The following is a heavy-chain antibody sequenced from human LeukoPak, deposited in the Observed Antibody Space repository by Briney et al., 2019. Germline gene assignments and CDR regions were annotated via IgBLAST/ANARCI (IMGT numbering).Heavy chain of an antibody. Sequence: SETLSLTCTVSGGSISSSSYYWGWIRQPPGKGLEWIGSIYYSGSTYYNPSLKSRVTISVDTSKNQFSLKLSSVTAADTAVYYCARAGPRNQQVEPWGQGTLVTVSS. CDR2: IYYSGST. V-gene: IGHV4-39*07. CDR3: ARAGPRNQQVEP. CDR1: GGSISSSSYY. D-gene: IGHD1-14*01. J-gene: IGHJ5*02.